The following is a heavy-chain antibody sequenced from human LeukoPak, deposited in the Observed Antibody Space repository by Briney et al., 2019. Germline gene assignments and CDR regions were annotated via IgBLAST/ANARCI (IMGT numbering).Heavy chain of an antibody. D-gene: IGHD6-13*01. V-gene: IGHV3-23*01. CDR2: ISGSGGST. CDR3: AKAAYAYNSSWYKVFFDY. CDR1: GFTFSSYA. Sequence: PGGSLRLSCAASGFTFSSYAMSWVRQAPGKGLEWVSAISGSGGSTYYADSVKGRFTISRDNSKNTLYLQMNSLRAEDTAVYYCAKAAYAYNSSWYKVFFDYWGQGTLVTVSS. J-gene: IGHJ4*02.